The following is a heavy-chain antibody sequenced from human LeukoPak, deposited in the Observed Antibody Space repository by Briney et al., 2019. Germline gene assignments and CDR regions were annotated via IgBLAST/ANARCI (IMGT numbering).Heavy chain of an antibody. CDR2: ISWHESTT. D-gene: IGHD2-15*01. V-gene: IGHV3-43*01. CDR3: ARGPNRWWVVSRNWGMDV. J-gene: IGHJ6*02. CDR1: GLSIGDNS. Sequence: GGSLRLSCAASGLSIGDNSMHWVRQAPPKGLEWVSLISWHESTTYYSGSVKGRFTVSRDSSKNSLHLQMNSLRTEDTALYYCARGPNRWWVVSRNWGMDVWGQGTTVTVSS.